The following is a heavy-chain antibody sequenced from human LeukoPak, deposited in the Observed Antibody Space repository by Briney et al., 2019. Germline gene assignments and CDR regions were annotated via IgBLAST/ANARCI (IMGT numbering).Heavy chain of an antibody. J-gene: IGHJ4*02. D-gene: IGHD6-19*01. CDR3: TTVTIAVAGALG. CDR2: IKSKTDGGTT. Sequence: GGSLRLSCAASGFTFSSYEMNWVRQAPGKGLEWVGRIKSKTDGGTTDYAAPVKGRFTISRDDSEDTLHLQMNSLKTEDTAVYYCTTVTIAVAGALGWGQGTLVTVSS. V-gene: IGHV3-15*01. CDR1: GFTFSSYE.